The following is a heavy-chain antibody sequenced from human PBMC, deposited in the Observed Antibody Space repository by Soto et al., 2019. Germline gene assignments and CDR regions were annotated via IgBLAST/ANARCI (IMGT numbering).Heavy chain of an antibody. CDR2: IIPIFGTA. CDR3: ARVVSLVWLGGYFDY. V-gene: IGHV1-69*13. CDR1: GGTFSSYA. Sequence: ASVQVSCKASGGTFSSYAISWLRQAPGQGLEWMGGIIPIFGTANYAQKFQGRVTITADESTSTAYMELSSLRSEDTAVYYCARVVSLVWLGGYFDYWGQGTLVTVSS. J-gene: IGHJ4*02. D-gene: IGHD6-19*01.